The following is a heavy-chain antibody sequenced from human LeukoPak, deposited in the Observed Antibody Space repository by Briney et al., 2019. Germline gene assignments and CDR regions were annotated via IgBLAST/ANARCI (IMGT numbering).Heavy chain of an antibody. Sequence: SETLSLTCTVSGGSISSYYWSWIRQPPGKGLECIGYISSSGSTNYSPSLESRVTISKDMSKNQFSLKLSSVTAADTALCFCARLIYNTYTNNWRFDYWGQGTLVTISS. D-gene: IGHD1-1*01. CDR1: GGSISSYY. CDR2: ISSSGST. J-gene: IGHJ4*02. V-gene: IGHV4-4*08. CDR3: ARLIYNTYTNNWRFDY.